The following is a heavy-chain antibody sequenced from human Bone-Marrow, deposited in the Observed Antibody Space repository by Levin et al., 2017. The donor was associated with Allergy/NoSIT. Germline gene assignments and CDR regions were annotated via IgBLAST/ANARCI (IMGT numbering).Heavy chain of an antibody. CDR2: ISDRGIT. D-gene: IGHD5-12*01. V-gene: IGHV3-64*02. CDR1: GFTFSSFS. CDR3: ARGLGGSGYDVLDR. J-gene: IGHJ5*02. Sequence: GGSLRLSCAASGFTFSSFSMHWVRQAQGKGLEYLSSISDRGITYYADSAKGRFTISRDISTNTLFLQMGSLRSDDMAVYYCARGLGGSGYDVLDRWGQGTLVTVSS.